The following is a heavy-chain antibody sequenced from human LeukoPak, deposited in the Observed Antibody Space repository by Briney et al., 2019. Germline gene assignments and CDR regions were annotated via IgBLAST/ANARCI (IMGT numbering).Heavy chain of an antibody. CDR1: GLTFSSYG. CDR3: ARARGLGYGDDVRWFDP. CDR2: IRYDGSNK. Sequence: GSLRLSCAASGLTFSSYGMHWVRQAPGKGLEWVAFIRYDGSNKYYADSVKGRFTISRDNSKNTLYLQMNSLRAEDTAVYYCARARGLGYGDDVRWFDPWGQGTLVTVSS. D-gene: IGHD4-17*01. J-gene: IGHJ5*02. V-gene: IGHV3-30*02.